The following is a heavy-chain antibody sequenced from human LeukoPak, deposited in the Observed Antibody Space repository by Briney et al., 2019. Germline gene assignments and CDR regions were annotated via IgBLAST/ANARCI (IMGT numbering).Heavy chain of an antibody. CDR3: VRHLGIAVPGTRFDI. V-gene: IGHV3-23*01. CDR2: ISGSGGSA. D-gene: IGHD6-19*01. J-gene: IGHJ3*02. CDR1: GFTFSSYA. Sequence: GGSLTLTCEASGFTFSSYALSWVRQAPGKGLEWVSGISGSGGSADYADTVKGRFTISRDSSKNTMSLQMNSLRAEDTALYFCVRHLGIAVPGTRFDICGQGTMVTVSS.